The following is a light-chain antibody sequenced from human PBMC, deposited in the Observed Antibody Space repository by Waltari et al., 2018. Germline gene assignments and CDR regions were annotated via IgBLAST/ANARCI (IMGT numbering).Light chain of an antibody. CDR1: SGFRLGAFW. CDR2: YHSDSNK. J-gene: IGLJ2*01. V-gene: IGLV5-52*01. Sequence: QPVLTQPSSPSASSGASVRLTCILRSGFRLGAFWIRWYQQKPWNPPRYLLYYHSDSNKGQGSEVPSRFSGSNDASANAGILRISGLQPEDEADYYCGTWHSNSKTDVVFGGGTKLTVL. CDR3: GTWHSNSKTDVV.